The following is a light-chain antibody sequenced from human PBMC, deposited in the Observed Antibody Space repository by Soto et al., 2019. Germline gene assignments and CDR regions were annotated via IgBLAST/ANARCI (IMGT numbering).Light chain of an antibody. CDR2: NNN. J-gene: IGLJ3*02. V-gene: IGLV1-44*01. CDR1: TSNIGSNS. CDR3: TAWDDSLTALV. Sequence: QSVLTQPPSASGTPGQSVTISCSGSTSNIGSNSVHWYQHLPGMSPKLLIYNNNQRPSGVPERFSGSKSGTSASLAISGLQSDDESDYYCTAWDDSLTALVFGGGTKVTVL.